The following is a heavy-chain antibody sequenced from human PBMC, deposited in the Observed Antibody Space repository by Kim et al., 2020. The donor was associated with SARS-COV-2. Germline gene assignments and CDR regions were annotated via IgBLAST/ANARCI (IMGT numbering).Heavy chain of an antibody. CDR3: AKAFGGNYDTPVLPDI. CDR2: ISYDGSNK. J-gene: IGHJ3*02. Sequence: GGSLRLSCAASGFTFSSYGMHWVRQAPGKGLEWVAVISYDGSNKYYADSVKGRFTISRDNSKNTLYLQMNSLRAEDTAVYYCAKAFGGNYDTPVLPDIWG. D-gene: IGHD3-22*01. V-gene: IGHV3-30*18. CDR1: GFTFSSYG.